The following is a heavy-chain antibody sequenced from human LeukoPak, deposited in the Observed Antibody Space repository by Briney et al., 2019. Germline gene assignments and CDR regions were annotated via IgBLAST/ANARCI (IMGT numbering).Heavy chain of an antibody. CDR3: ATTLGSGWKFDY. CDR1: GFTFRNYW. J-gene: IGHJ4*02. Sequence: HPGGSLRLSCAASGFTFRNYWMTWVRQAPRKGLEWVANIEPDGSEKYYVDSVKGRFTISRDNAKNSLYLQMNSLRAEDTAVYYCATTLGSGWKFDYWGQGTLVTVSS. CDR2: IEPDGSEK. D-gene: IGHD6-19*01. V-gene: IGHV3-7*01.